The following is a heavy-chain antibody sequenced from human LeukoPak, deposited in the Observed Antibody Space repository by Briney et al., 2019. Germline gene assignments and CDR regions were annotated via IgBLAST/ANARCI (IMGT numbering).Heavy chain of an antibody. Sequence: ASVKVSCKASGYIFTGYYMHWMRQAPGQRFEWMGWINPNNGDTNYAQKFQGRVTMTRDTSISTAYMELSRLTSDDTAVYYCARGPCSNGVCLGFYWGQGTLVTVSS. CDR1: GYIFTGYY. V-gene: IGHV1-2*02. J-gene: IGHJ4*02. D-gene: IGHD2-8*01. CDR2: INPNNGDT. CDR3: ARGPCSNGVCLGFY.